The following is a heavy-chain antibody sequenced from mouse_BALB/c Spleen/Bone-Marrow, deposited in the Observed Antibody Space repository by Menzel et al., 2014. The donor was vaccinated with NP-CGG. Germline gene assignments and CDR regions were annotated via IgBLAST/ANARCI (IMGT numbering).Heavy chain of an antibody. CDR3: ARSEDYDYDWFAY. CDR1: GYTFTDYN. CDR2: IYPYNGGT. D-gene: IGHD2-4*01. Sequence: EVQLQQSGPELVKPGASVKISCKASGYTFTDYNMHWVKQSHGKSLEWIGYIYPYNGGTGYNQKFKSKATLTVDNSSSTAYMELRSLTSEDSAVYYCARSEDYDYDWFAYWGQGTLVTVSA. J-gene: IGHJ3*01. V-gene: IGHV1S29*02.